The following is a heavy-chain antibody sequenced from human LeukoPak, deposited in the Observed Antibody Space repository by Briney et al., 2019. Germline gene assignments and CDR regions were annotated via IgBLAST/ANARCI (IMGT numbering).Heavy chain of an antibody. Sequence: PSETLSLTCAVSGGTLTSGGYSWSWIRQSPGKALEWIGYIYYSGSAYYNPSLKSRVTISVDTSKNQFSLKLSSVTAADTAVYYCAGKATSRGYSYGYYDWFDPWGQGTLVTVSS. CDR2: IYYSGSA. V-gene: IGHV4-30-4*07. D-gene: IGHD5-18*01. CDR3: AGKATSRGYSYGYYDWFDP. CDR1: GGTLTSGGYS. J-gene: IGHJ5*02.